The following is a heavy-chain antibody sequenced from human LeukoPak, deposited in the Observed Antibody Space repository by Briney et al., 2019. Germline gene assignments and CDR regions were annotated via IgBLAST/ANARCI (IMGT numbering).Heavy chain of an antibody. V-gene: IGHV1-69*05. CDR2: IIPLLGTA. Sequence: PGSSVKVSCKASGGTFSTYAISWVRQAPGQGLEWMGGIIPLLGTANYAQKFRDRVTITTDESTSTVYMDLTRLTSEDTAIYYCTKGGDYWGQGTLVTVSS. CDR1: GGTFSTYA. D-gene: IGHD3-16*01. J-gene: IGHJ4*02. CDR3: TKGGDY.